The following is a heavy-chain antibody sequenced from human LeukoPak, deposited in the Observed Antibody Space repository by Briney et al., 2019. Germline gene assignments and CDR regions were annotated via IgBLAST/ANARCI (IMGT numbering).Heavy chain of an antibody. V-gene: IGHV3-23*01. CDR2: ITNGGST. D-gene: IGHD6-19*01. CDR3: AKDRGDSGWYLDF. J-gene: IGHJ4*02. CDR1: GFTFDDYA. Sequence: PGRSLRLSCAASGFTFDDYAMHWVRHAPGKGLEWVSAITNGGSTYYADSVKGRFTISRDNSKNTLYLQMNSLRAEDTAVYYCAKDRGDSGWYLDFWGQGTLVTVSS.